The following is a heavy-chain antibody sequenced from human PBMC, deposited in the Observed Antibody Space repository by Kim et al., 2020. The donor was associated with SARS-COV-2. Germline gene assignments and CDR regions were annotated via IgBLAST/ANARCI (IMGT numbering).Heavy chain of an antibody. CDR2: INPNSGGT. J-gene: IGHJ4*02. CDR1: GYTFTGYY. CDR3: ARGGWVAATLSVFDY. D-gene: IGHD2-15*01. Sequence: ASVKVSCKASGYTFTGYYMHWVRQAPGQGLEWMGWINPNSGGTDYAQKFQGWVTMTRDTSISTAYMELSMLRSDDTAVYYCARGGWVAATLSVFDYWGQGTLVTVSS. V-gene: IGHV1-2*04.